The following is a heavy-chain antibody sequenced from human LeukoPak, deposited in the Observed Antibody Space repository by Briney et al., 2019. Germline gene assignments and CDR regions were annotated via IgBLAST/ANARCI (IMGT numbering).Heavy chain of an antibody. Sequence: GRSLRLSCAASGFTFRNYGMHWVRQAPGKGLDWVSYISSSGSTIYYADSVKGRFTISRDNAKNSLFLQMNSLRAEDSAVYYCARLLGGSYFDYWGQGTLVTVSS. D-gene: IGHD3-16*01. V-gene: IGHV3-48*04. CDR1: GFTFRNYG. CDR3: ARLLGGSYFDY. J-gene: IGHJ4*02. CDR2: ISSSGSTI.